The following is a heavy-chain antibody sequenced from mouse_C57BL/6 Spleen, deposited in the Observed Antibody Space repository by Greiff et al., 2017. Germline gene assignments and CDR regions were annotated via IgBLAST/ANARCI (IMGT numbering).Heavy chain of an antibody. CDR3: AQAYRGFAY. J-gene: IGHJ3*01. V-gene: IGHV5-16*01. Sequence: EVMLVESEGGLVQPGSSMKLSCTASGFTFSDYYMAWVRQVPEKGLEWVANINYDGSSTYYLDSLKSRFIISRDNAKNILYLQMSSLKSEDTATYYCAQAYRGFAYWGQGTLVTVSA. CDR1: GFTFSDYY. CDR2: INYDGSST. D-gene: IGHD2-12*01.